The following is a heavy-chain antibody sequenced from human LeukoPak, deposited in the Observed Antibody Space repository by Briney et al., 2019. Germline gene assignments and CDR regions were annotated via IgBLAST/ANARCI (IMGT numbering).Heavy chain of an antibody. D-gene: IGHD1-26*01. CDR2: INPNSGGT. Sequence: GASVKVSCKASGHTFTGYYMHWVQQAPGQGLEWMGWINPNSGGTNYAQKFQGRVTMTRDTSISTAYMELSRLRSDDTAVYYCAREIVGAKGGSPWGQGTLVTVSS. V-gene: IGHV1-2*02. J-gene: IGHJ5*02. CDR1: GHTFTGYY. CDR3: AREIVGAKGGSP.